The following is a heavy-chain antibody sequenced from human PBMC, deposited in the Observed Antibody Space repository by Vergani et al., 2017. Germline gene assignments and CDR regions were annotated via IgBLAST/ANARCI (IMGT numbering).Heavy chain of an antibody. V-gene: IGHV1-69*01. CDR3: ARSDLTARRKTVREY. CDR1: GGTFSSYA. J-gene: IGHJ4*02. CDR2: IIPICGTA. Sequence: QVQLVQSGAEVKKPGSSVKVSCKASGGTFSSYAISWVRQAPGQGLEWMGGIIPICGTANYAQKFQGRVTITADESTSTAYMELSSLGAEDTAVYYCARSDLTARRKTVREYWGQGTLVTVSS. D-gene: IGHD6-6*01.